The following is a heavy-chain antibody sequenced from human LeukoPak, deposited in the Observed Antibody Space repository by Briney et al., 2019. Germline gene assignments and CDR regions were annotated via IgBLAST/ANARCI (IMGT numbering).Heavy chain of an antibody. D-gene: IGHD2-2*03. CDR2: IYYSGST. CDR3: ARVDRIDY. J-gene: IGHJ4*02. V-gene: IGHV4-39*07. CDR1: GGSISSSSYY. Sequence: PSETLSLTCTVSGGSISSSSYYWGWIRQPPGKGLEWIGSIYYSGSTYYNPSLKSRVTISVDTSKNQFSLKLSSVTAADTAVYYCARVDRIDYWGQGTLVTVSS.